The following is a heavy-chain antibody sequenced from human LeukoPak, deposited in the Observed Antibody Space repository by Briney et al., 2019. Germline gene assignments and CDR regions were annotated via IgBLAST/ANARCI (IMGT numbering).Heavy chain of an antibody. J-gene: IGHJ5*02. V-gene: IGHV1-2*02. CDR2: INPHSGGT. CDR3: AIPTMVRIGFDP. CDR1: GYTFTGYY. D-gene: IGHD3-10*01. Sequence: GASVKVSCKASGYTFTGYYMHWVRQAPGQGLEWMGWINPHSGGTNYAQKFQGRVTMTRDTSISTAYMELSRLRSDDTAVYYCAIPTMVRIGFDPWGQGTLVTVSS.